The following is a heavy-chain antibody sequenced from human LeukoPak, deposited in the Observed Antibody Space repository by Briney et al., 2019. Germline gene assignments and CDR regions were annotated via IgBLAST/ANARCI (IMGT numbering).Heavy chain of an antibody. CDR2: IYYSGST. CDR3: AIERNEYYYDSSGYYSPL. CDR1: GGSISSSSYY. Sequence: PSETLSLTFTVSGGSISSSSYYWGWIRQPPGKGLEWIGSIYYSGSTYYNPSLKSRVTISVDTSKNQFSLKLSSVTAADTAVYYCAIERNEYYYDSSGYYSPLWGQGTLVTVSS. J-gene: IGHJ4*02. V-gene: IGHV4-39*07. D-gene: IGHD3-22*01.